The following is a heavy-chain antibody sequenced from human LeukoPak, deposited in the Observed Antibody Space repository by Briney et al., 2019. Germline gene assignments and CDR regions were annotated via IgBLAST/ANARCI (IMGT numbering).Heavy chain of an antibody. CDR1: GGSISSGSYY. J-gene: IGHJ4*02. D-gene: IGHD3-16*01. CDR3: ARLRGGSPFGY. CDR2: IYTSGST. V-gene: IGHV4-61*02. Sequence: SETLSLTCTVSGGSISSGSYYWSWIRQPAGKGLEWIGRIYTSGSTNYNPSLKSRVTISVDTSKNQFSLKLSSVTAADTAVYYCARLRGGSPFGYWGQGTLVTVSS.